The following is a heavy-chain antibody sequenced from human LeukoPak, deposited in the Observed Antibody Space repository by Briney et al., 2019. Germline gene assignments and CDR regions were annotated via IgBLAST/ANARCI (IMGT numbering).Heavy chain of an antibody. CDR1: GGSIVSHY. D-gene: IGHD5-12*01. V-gene: IGHV4-4*07. CDR2: FYASGTT. J-gene: IGHJ4*02. Sequence: PSETLSLTCTVSGGSIVSHYWNWIRQPAGRGLEGIGRFYASGTTNTSPSLKSRVTMSVDTSKNQFSLKLSSVTAADTAVYYCARALSGSRVTDYWGQGILVTVSS. CDR3: ARALSGSRVTDY.